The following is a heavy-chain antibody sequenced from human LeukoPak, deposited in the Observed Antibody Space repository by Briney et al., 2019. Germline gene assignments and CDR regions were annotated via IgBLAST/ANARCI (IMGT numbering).Heavy chain of an antibody. J-gene: IGHJ3*02. Sequence: ASVKVSCKASGYTFTSHYMHWVRQAPGQGLEWMGMINPSGGSTSYAQKFQGRVTMTRDTSTSTVYMELSSLRSEDTAVYYCARAERWLQFGDAFDIWGQGTMVTVSS. CDR3: ARAERWLQFGDAFDI. V-gene: IGHV1-46*01. D-gene: IGHD5-24*01. CDR2: INPSGGST. CDR1: GYTFTSHY.